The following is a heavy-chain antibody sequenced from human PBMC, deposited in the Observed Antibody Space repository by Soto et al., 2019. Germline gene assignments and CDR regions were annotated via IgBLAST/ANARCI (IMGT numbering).Heavy chain of an antibody. J-gene: IGHJ4*02. CDR3: ASRNYYETGAYYYYYFDY. CDR2: ISGSGRKT. Sequence: EVQLLESGGGLVQPGGSLRLSCAASGFTFSNYVMSWFRQAPGKGLEWVSGISGSGRKTYYADSVKGRFTISRDNSKNTFYLQMSSLRAEDTAVYFCASRNYYETGAYYYYYFDYWGLGTLVTVSS. V-gene: IGHV3-23*01. D-gene: IGHD3-22*01. CDR1: GFTFSNYV.